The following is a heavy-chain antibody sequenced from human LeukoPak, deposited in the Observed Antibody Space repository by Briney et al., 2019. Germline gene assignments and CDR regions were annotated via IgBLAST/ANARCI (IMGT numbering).Heavy chain of an antibody. Sequence: SGTLSLTCAVSGGSISSSDWWSWVRQPPGRGLEWIGYIYRNENPNYNPSLKSRVTMSVDKSKNPFSLRLSSVTAADTAVYYCARDPHCSNTNCPFDYWGQGTLVIVSS. V-gene: IGHV4-4*02. CDR3: ARDPHCSNTNCPFDY. CDR2: IYRNENP. J-gene: IGHJ4*02. D-gene: IGHD2-2*01. CDR1: GGSISSSDW.